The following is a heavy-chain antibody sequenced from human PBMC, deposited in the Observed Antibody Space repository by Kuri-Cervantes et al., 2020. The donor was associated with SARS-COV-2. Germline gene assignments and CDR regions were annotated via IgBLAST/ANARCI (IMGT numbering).Heavy chain of an antibody. J-gene: IGHJ6*02. V-gene: IGHV1-18*01. D-gene: IGHD7-27*01. CDR1: GYTFTSYG. CDR2: ISPNTGVT. CDR3: AVLTGESGPYYYYYGMDV. Sequence: ASVKVSCKASGYTFTSYGINWVRQAPGQGLERMGWISPNTGVTKYAQKFQGRVTMTIDTSTTTAYMEVRSLRSDDTAVYYCAVLTGESGPYYYYYGMDVWGQGTTVTVSS.